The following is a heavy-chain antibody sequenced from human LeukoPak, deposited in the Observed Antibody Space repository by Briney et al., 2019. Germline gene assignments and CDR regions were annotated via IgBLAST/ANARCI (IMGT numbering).Heavy chain of an antibody. CDR2: ISRDGAGT. V-gene: IGHV3-64D*06. CDR3: VKGVQGIRGSNSWEYFQH. CDR1: GFTFSNYA. J-gene: IGHJ1*01. D-gene: IGHD3-10*01. Sequence: GGSLRLSCAASGFTFSNYAMHWVRQAPGKGLEYVSAISRDGAGTYYADSVKDRVTISRDNSKNTLYLQMSSLTPEDTAVYYCVKGVQGIRGSNSWEYFQHWGQGTLVTVSS.